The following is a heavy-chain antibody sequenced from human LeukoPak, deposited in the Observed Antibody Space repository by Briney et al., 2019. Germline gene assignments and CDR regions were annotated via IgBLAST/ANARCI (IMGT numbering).Heavy chain of an antibody. Sequence: ASVKVSCKASGYTFTNYAMHWVRQAPRQRPEWMGWINAGNGNTEYSQKFHDRVTITRDISANTAYMELSSLTSEDTAVYYCARGSYYYGSGSFMGSDYWGQGTLVTVSS. CDR3: ARGSYYYGSGSFMGSDY. D-gene: IGHD3-10*01. J-gene: IGHJ4*02. CDR2: INAGNGNT. CDR1: GYTFTNYA. V-gene: IGHV1-3*01.